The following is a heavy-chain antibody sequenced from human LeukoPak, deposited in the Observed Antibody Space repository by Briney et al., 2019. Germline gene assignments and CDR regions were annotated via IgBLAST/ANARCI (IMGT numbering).Heavy chain of an antibody. CDR3: ARDVNGDYGDQDYYYYGMDV. J-gene: IGHJ6*02. CDR1: GFTFSSYA. V-gene: IGHV3-30-3*01. CDR2: ISYDGSNK. Sequence: GGSLRLSCAASGFTFSSYAMHWVRQAPGNGLEWVAVISYDGSNKYYADSVKGRFTISRDNSKNTLYLQMNSLRAEDTAVYYCARDVNGDYGDQDYYYYGMDVWGQGTTVTVSS. D-gene: IGHD4-17*01.